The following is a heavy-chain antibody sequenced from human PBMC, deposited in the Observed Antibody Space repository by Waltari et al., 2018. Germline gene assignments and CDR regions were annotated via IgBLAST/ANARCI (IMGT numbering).Heavy chain of an antibody. CDR2: ISSGGGAI. Sequence: EVELVESGGAMVQPGWSLRVACVASGFSLNGYETNWVRQDPGKGPEWISYISSGGGAIYYADSVKGRFTISRDNSKNSLYLQMDSLRVEDTAVYYCARNLGARYYYYGMDVWGLGTTVTVSS. J-gene: IGHJ6*02. V-gene: IGHV3-48*03. D-gene: IGHD1-26*01. CDR1: GFSLNGYE. CDR3: ARNLGARYYYYGMDV.